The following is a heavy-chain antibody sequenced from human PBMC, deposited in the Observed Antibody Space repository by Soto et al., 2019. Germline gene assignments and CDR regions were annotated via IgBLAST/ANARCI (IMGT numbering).Heavy chain of an antibody. Sequence: PSETLSLTCTGSGGSISSSSYYWGWIRQPPGKGLEWIGSIYYSGSTYYNPSLKSRVTISVDTSKNQFSLKLSSVTAADTAVYYCARSEDYDSSGYGYYFDYWGQGTLVTVSS. CDR2: IYYSGST. CDR3: ARSEDYDSSGYGYYFDY. D-gene: IGHD3-22*01. V-gene: IGHV4-39*01. J-gene: IGHJ4*02. CDR1: GGSISSSSYY.